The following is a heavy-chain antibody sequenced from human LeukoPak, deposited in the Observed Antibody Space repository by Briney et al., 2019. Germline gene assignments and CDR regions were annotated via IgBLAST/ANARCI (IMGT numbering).Heavy chain of an antibody. Sequence: GGSLRLSCAASGFTFSDYNMRWIRQAPGKGLEWVAVISYDGSNKYYSDSVKGRFTISRDNSKNTLYLQMNSLRAEDAAVYYCAKAGDYYFDYWGQGTLVTVSS. D-gene: IGHD1-1*01. J-gene: IGHJ4*02. CDR3: AKAGDYYFDY. CDR2: ISYDGSNK. CDR1: GFTFSDYN. V-gene: IGHV3-30*18.